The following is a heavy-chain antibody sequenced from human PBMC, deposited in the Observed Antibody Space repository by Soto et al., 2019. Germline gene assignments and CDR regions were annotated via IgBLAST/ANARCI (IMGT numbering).Heavy chain of an antibody. CDR2: ISAYNGNT. D-gene: IGHD5-12*01. CDR1: GYTFTSYG. J-gene: IGHJ3*02. CDR3: ARDVDIVATIVLAFDI. Sequence: GASVKVSCKASGYTFTSYGISWARQAPGQGLEWMGWISAYNGNTNYAQKLQGRVTMTTDTSTSTAYMELRSLRSDDTAVYYCARDVDIVATIVLAFDIWGQGTMVTVSS. V-gene: IGHV1-18*01.